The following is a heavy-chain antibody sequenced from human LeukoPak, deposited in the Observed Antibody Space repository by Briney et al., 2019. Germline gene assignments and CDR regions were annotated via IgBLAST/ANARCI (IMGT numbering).Heavy chain of an antibody. Sequence: SETLSLTCTVSGGSISSGDYYWSWIRQPPGKGLEWIGYIYYSGSTYYNPSLKSRVTISVDTSKNQFSLKLSSVTAADTAVYYCARGKERVVWQQRYYYYGMDVWGKGTTVTVSS. CDR3: ARGKERVVWQQRYYYYGMDV. CDR1: GGSISSGDYY. CDR2: IYYSGST. V-gene: IGHV4-30-4*01. J-gene: IGHJ6*04. D-gene: IGHD6-13*01.